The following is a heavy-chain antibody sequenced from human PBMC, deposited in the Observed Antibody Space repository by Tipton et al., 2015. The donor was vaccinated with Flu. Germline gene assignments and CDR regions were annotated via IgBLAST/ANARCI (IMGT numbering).Heavy chain of an antibody. CDR2: IWYDGSNK. J-gene: IGHJ1*01. V-gene: IGHV3-33*08. CDR3: ARGVAGRARYFQH. Sequence: SLRLSCAASGFTFSSYAMHWVRQAPGKGLEWVAVIWYDGSNKYYADSVKGRFTISRDNSKNTLYLQMNSLRAEDTAVYYCARGVAGRARYFQHWGQGTLVTVSS. D-gene: IGHD6-19*01. CDR1: GFTFSSYA.